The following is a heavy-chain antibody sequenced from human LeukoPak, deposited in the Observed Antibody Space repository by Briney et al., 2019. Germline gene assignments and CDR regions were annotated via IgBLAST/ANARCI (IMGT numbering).Heavy chain of an antibody. CDR1: GFTFGHYA. CDR2: ISSISSTI. CDR3: ARDGASYSNYEGNFDY. D-gene: IGHD4-11*01. Sequence: PGGSLRLSCTGSGFTFGHYALAWVRQAPGKGLEWVSYISSISSTIYYSDSVKGRFTISRDNAKNSLYLQMNSLRAEDTAVYYCARDGASYSNYEGNFDYWGQGTLVTVSS. V-gene: IGHV3-48*01. J-gene: IGHJ4*02.